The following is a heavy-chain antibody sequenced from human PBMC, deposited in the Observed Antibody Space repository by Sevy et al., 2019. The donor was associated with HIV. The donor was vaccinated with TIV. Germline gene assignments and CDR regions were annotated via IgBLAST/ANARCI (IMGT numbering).Heavy chain of an antibody. Sequence: GGSLRLSCAASGFTFSSYEMNWVRQAPGKGLEWVSYISSSGSTIYYADSVKGRFTISRDNAKNSLYLQMNSLRAEDTAVYYYARVGCSSTSCYFPSFDYWGQGTLVTVSS. J-gene: IGHJ4*02. CDR3: ARVGCSSTSCYFPSFDY. V-gene: IGHV3-48*03. CDR1: GFTFSSYE. CDR2: ISSSGSTI. D-gene: IGHD2-2*01.